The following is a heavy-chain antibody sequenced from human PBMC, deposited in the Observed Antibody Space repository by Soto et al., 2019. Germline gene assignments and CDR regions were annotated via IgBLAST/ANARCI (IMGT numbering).Heavy chain of an antibody. V-gene: IGHV3-23*01. CDR2: ISGSGGST. J-gene: IGHJ3*02. D-gene: IGHD6-19*01. Sequence: PGGSLRLSCAASGFTFSSYAMSWVRQAPGKGLEWVSAISGSGGSTYYADSVKGRFTISRDNSKNTLYLQMNSLRAEDTAVYYCAKGERRIGRYSSGWYAAFDIWGQGTMVTFSS. CDR1: GFTFSSYA. CDR3: AKGERRIGRYSSGWYAAFDI.